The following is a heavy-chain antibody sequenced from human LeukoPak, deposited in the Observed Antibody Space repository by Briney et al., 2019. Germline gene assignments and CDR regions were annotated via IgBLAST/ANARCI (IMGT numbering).Heavy chain of an antibody. J-gene: IGHJ4*02. D-gene: IGHD6-19*01. Sequence: SETLSLTCTVSGGSISSYYWSWIRQPPGKGLEWIGYIYYSGSTNYNPSLKSRVTISVDTSKNQFSLKLSSVTAADTAVYYCVRAHGAGIDYWGQGTLVTVSS. CDR2: IYYSGST. V-gene: IGHV4-59*01. CDR3: VRAHGAGIDY. CDR1: GGSISSYY.